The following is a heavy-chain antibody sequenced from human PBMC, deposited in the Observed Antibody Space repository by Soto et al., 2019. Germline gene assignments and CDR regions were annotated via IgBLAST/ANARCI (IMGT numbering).Heavy chain of an antibody. J-gene: IGHJ6*02. D-gene: IGHD3-9*01. CDR3: AIDYLPPLHDTNYYGMDV. CDR2: IIPIFGTA. V-gene: IGHV1-69*18. CDR1: GGSFSSYA. Sequence: QVQLVQSGAEVKKPGSSVKVSCKASGGSFSSYAISWERQAPGQGLDRLGRIIPIFGTANYAQKFQGRVTITADESTSTAYMELSSLRSEDTAVYYCAIDYLPPLHDTNYYGMDVWGQGTTVTVSS.